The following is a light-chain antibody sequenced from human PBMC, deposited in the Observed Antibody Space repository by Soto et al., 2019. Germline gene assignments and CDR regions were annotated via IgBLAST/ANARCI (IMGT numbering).Light chain of an antibody. CDR3: SSYTRQYTPSYV. CDR2: EVS. CDR1: SSDVGGYNY. Sequence: VLTQPASVSGIPGQSITLSCTGTSSDVGGYNYVSWYQQHPGKAPKLMIYEVSNRPSGISHRFSGSKSGNTASLTISGLRAENEADYYCSSYTRQYTPSYVFGPGTKVTVL. V-gene: IGLV2-14*01. J-gene: IGLJ1*01.